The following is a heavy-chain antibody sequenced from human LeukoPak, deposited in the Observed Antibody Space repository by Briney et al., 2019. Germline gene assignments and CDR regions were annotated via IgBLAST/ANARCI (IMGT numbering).Heavy chain of an antibody. Sequence: GGSLRLSCAASGFTLSSYNMNWVRQAPGKGLEWVSYMSSSTSSRYYADSVKGRFTISRDNDKNSLYLQMNSLRAEDTAVYHCARAVTCSSTSCYGTDWFDPWGQGTLVTVSS. V-gene: IGHV3-48*01. J-gene: IGHJ5*02. D-gene: IGHD2-2*01. CDR2: MSSSTSSR. CDR1: GFTLSSYN. CDR3: ARAVTCSSTSCYGTDWFDP.